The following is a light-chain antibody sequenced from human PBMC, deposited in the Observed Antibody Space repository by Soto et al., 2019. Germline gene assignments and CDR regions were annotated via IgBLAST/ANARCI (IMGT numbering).Light chain of an antibody. CDR1: QSIGTS. CDR2: AAS. Sequence: DIQMTQSPSSLSASIGERVTITCRASQSIGTSLSWHQQKSGRAPKLLIHAASTLQSGVPSRFSGSGSVTDFTLSISSLQPEDVAVYYCQHSYSTLYTFGQGTNLEIK. J-gene: IGKJ2*01. V-gene: IGKV1-39*01. CDR3: QHSYSTLYT.